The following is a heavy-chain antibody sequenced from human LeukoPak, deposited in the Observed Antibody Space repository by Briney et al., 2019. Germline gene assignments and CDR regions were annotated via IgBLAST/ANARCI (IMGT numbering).Heavy chain of an antibody. CDR1: GFTFSNYA. D-gene: IGHD3-3*01. J-gene: IGHJ4*02. CDR2: ISSTVINT. CDR3: AKGTVRFLEWSQRGYFDY. Sequence: GGSLRLSCAASGFTFSNYAMTWVRQAPGKGLEWVSSISSTVINTYNADSVKGRFTISRDNSKNTLYLQMNSLRADDTAIYYCAKGTVRFLEWSQRGYFDYWGQGILVTVSS. V-gene: IGHV3-23*01.